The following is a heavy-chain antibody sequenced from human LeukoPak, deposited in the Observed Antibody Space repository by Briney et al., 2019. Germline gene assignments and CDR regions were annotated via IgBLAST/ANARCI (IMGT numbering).Heavy chain of an antibody. D-gene: IGHD6-19*01. J-gene: IGHJ6*02. Sequence: SETLSLTCAVYGGSFSGCYWSWIRQPPGKGLEWIGEINHSGSTNYNPSLKSRVTISVDTSKNQFSLKLSSVAAADTAVYYCASLAVAGRPYYYYYGMDVWGQGTTVTVSS. CDR3: ASLAVAGRPYYYYYGMDV. CDR2: INHSGST. V-gene: IGHV4-34*01. CDR1: GGSFSGCY.